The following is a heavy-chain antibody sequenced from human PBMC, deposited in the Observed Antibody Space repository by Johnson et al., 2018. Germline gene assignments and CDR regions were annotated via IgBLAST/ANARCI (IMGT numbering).Heavy chain of an antibody. CDR3: AKDPDV. CDR1: GFTFSRYA. V-gene: IGHV3-30*18. Sequence: QVRLVESGGGVVQPGRSLRLSCAGSGFTFSRYAMHWVRPAPGKGLAWVAVISYDGNKKYHADSVKGRFTSSRDTSKNTLYLQMNRLRGEDTAVYYCAKDPDVWGQGTTVTVSS. CDR2: ISYDGNKK. J-gene: IGHJ6*02.